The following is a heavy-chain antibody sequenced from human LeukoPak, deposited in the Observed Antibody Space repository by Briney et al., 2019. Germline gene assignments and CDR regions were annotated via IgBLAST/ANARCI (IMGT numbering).Heavy chain of an antibody. CDR2: LRGDGET. J-gene: IGHJ4*02. Sequence: GGSLRLSCVASGYIFRDYAMSWVRHTPAGGLEGVSSLRGDGETFYTDSVKGRFTLSRDHSRNTVYLHLSNLRVEDTAVYYCAKASWVSSADAVLWGQGTLVTVS. D-gene: IGHD3-16*01. CDR3: AKASWVSSADAVL. CDR1: GYIFRDYA. V-gene: IGHV3-23*01.